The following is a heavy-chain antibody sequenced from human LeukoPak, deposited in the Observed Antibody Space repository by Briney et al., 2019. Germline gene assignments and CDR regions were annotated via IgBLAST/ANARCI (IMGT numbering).Heavy chain of an antibody. V-gene: IGHV3-11*01. CDR3: ARDVGATTSATFDL. D-gene: IGHD1-26*01. J-gene: IGHJ3*01. CDR1: GFTFSDYY. Sequence: PRGSLRLSCDASGFTFSDYYMTWIRQAPGKGLEWISYITSSGTSTYYPVSVRGRFTISRDNARNSVYLQMKYLRADDTAVYYCARDVGATTSATFDLWGQGTMVTVSS. CDR2: ITSSGTST.